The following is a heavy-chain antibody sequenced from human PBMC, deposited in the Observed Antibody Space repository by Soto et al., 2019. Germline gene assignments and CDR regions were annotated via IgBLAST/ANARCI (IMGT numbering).Heavy chain of an antibody. D-gene: IGHD2-2*01. Sequence: GGSLRLSCAASGFTFSSYGMHWVRQAPGKGLEWVAVIWYDGSNKYYADSVKGRFTISRDNSKKTLYLQMNSLRAEDTAVYYCARDGRYCSSTSCYYYYYYGMDVWGQGNTVTVSS. CDR1: GFTFSSYG. CDR2: IWYDGSNK. CDR3: ARDGRYCSSTSCYYYYYYGMDV. V-gene: IGHV3-33*01. J-gene: IGHJ6*01.